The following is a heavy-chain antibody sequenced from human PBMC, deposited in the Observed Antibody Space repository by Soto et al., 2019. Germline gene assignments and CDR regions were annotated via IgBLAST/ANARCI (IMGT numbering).Heavy chain of an antibody. D-gene: IGHD2-2*01. J-gene: IGHJ4*02. CDR1: GFTFSSYG. CDR3: VSLSSRCPFDY. V-gene: IGHV3-33*01. CDR2: IWYDGSNK. Sequence: GGSLRLSCAASGFTFSSYGMHWVRQAPGKGLEWVAVIWYDGSNKYYADSVKGRFTISRDNSKNTLYLQMNSLRAEDTAVYYCVSLSSRCPFDYWGQGSLVSVSX.